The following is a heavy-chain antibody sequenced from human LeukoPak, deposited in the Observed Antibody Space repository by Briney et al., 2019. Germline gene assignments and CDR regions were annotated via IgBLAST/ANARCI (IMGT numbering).Heavy chain of an antibody. D-gene: IGHD6-13*01. CDR2: VKQDGSEK. V-gene: IGHV3-7*01. CDR1: GFTFSSYW. J-gene: IGHJ6*03. Sequence: GGSLRLSCAASGFTFSSYWMSWVRQAPGKGLEWVANVKQDGSEKYYVDSVKGRFTISRDNAKNSLYLQMNSLRAEDMAVYYCARMTHSSSWYYYYYYYYMDVWGKGTTVTVSS. CDR3: ARMTHSSSWYYYYYYYYMDV.